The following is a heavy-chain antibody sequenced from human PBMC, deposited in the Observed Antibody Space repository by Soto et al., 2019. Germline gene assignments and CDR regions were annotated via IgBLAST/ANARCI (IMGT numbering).Heavy chain of an antibody. V-gene: IGHV1-58*01. CDR2: IVVGSGNK. CDR1: GFTFTSSA. D-gene: IGHD3-3*02. CDR3: SAPVLALAFDI. J-gene: IGHJ3*02. Sequence: SVKVSCKASGFTFTSSAVQWVRQARGQRLEWIGWIVVGSGNKNYAQKFQERVTITRAMSTSTAYMELSSLRSEDTAVDYCSAPVLALAFDIWGQGTMVTVSS.